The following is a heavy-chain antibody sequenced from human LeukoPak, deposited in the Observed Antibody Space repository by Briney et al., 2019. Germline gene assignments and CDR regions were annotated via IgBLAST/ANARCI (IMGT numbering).Heavy chain of an antibody. Sequence: GGSLRLSCAASGFTFSSYGMHWVRQAPGKGLEWVAVISYDGSNKYYADSVKGRFTISRDNSKNTLYLQMNSLRAEDTAVYYCARGGPYGSGSHEEDSDYWGQGTLVTVSS. CDR2: ISYDGSNK. D-gene: IGHD3-10*01. CDR1: GFTFSSYG. CDR3: ARGGPYGSGSHEEDSDY. J-gene: IGHJ4*02. V-gene: IGHV3-30*19.